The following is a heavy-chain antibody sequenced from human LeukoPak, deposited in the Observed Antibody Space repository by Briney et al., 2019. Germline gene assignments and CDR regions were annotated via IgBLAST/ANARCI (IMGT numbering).Heavy chain of an antibody. Sequence: ASVKVSCKASGYTFTGYYMHWVRQAPGQGLEWMGWINPNSGGTNYAQKFQGWVTMTRDTSISTAYMELSRLRSDDTAVYYCARSYCSGGSCYPQHFDYWGQGTLVTVSS. J-gene: IGHJ4*02. D-gene: IGHD2-15*01. V-gene: IGHV1-2*04. CDR1: GYTFTGYY. CDR3: ARSYCSGGSCYPQHFDY. CDR2: INPNSGGT.